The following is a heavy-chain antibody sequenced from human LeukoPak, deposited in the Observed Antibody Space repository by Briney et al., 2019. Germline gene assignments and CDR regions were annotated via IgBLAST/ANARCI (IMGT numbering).Heavy chain of an antibody. J-gene: IGHJ3*01. V-gene: IGHV4-59*11. D-gene: IGHD4-17*01. Sequence: SETLSLTCSISGGSITTHYWTWIRQPPGKGLEWIGYVLYSGITNYNPSLRGRITISVDTSQNQFSLSLRSVTAADTAVYYCARDLTTVTKGFDLWSQGTMVTVSS. CDR3: ARDLTTVTKGFDL. CDR2: VLYSGIT. CDR1: GGSITTHY.